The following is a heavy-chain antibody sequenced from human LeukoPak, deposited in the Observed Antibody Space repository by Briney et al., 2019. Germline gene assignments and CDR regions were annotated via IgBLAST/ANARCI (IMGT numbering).Heavy chain of an antibody. J-gene: IGHJ4*02. CDR2: ISPAGGTT. Sequence: GGSLRLSCIGSGFALNYYGMRWVRQAPDGGLEWGSTISPAGGTTYYAESMKGRFTISRDNSKSTLYLQMNNLGVEDTAVYYCTKVRSGSSNWALRVFDYWGQGALVTVSS. D-gene: IGHD6-13*01. CDR3: TKVRSGSSNWALRVFDY. V-gene: IGHV3-23*01. CDR1: GFALNYYG.